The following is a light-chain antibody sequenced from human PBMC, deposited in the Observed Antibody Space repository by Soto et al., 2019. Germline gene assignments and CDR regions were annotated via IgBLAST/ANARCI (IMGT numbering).Light chain of an antibody. Sequence: EIVLTQSPATLSLSPGERATLSCRASQNVSSYLAWYQQKPGQAPRLLIYGASNRATDIPARFSGSGSGTDFTLTISSLESEDFAVYYCQQRGNCPRTFGQGTKLEMK. J-gene: IGKJ2*01. V-gene: IGKV3-11*01. CDR1: QNVSSY. CDR2: GAS. CDR3: QQRGNCPRT.